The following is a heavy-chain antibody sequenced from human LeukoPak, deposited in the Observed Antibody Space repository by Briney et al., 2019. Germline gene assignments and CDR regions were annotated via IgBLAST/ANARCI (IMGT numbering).Heavy chain of an antibody. V-gene: IGHV3-7*01. Sequence: GGSLRLSCAASGFTFSSYWMSWVRQAPWKWLEWVASIKQDGSEKYCVDSVKGRFTISRDNANNSLYLQMNSLRADDTAAYYCARDIGLRKAAPPGWFDPWGQGALVTVSS. CDR2: IKQDGSEK. CDR3: ARDIGLRKAAPPGWFDP. J-gene: IGHJ5*02. D-gene: IGHD6-6*01. CDR1: GFTFSSYW.